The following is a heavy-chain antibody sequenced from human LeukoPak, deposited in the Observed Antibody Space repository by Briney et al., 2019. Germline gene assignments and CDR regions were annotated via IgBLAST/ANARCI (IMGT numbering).Heavy chain of an antibody. J-gene: IGHJ4*02. CDR2: INHSGST. D-gene: IGHD3-10*01. CDR3: AGLPPYYYGSGTDY. CDR1: SGSFRGYY. V-gene: IGHV4-34*01. Sequence: SETLSLTCAVYSGSFRGYYWSWIRQPPGKGLEWIGEINHSGSTNYNPSLKSRVTISVDTSKNQFSLKLSSVTAADTAVYYCAGLPPYYYGSGTDYWGQGTLVTVSS.